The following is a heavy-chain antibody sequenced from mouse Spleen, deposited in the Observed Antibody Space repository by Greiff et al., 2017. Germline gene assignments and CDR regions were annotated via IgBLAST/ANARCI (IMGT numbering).Heavy chain of an antibody. CDR3: ARGDRYYGSSPFAY. Sequence: EVQLQQSGPVLVKPGASVKMSCKASGYTFTDYYMNWVKQSHGKSLEWIGVINPYNGGTSYNQKFKGKATLTVDKSSSTAYMELNSLTSEDSAVYYCARGDRYYGSSPFAYWGQGTLVTVSA. CDR2: INPYNGGT. V-gene: IGHV1-19*01. J-gene: IGHJ3*01. D-gene: IGHD1-1*01. CDR1: GYTFTDYY.